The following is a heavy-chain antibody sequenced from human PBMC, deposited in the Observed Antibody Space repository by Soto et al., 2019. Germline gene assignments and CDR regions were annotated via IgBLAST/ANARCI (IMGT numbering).Heavy chain of an antibody. V-gene: IGHV3-30*03. CDR3: ASLYCSSTSCYSVGAFDI. CDR2: ISFDGRDQ. J-gene: IGHJ3*02. D-gene: IGHD2-2*01. CDR1: GFAFSSFG. Sequence: GGSLRLSCVASGFAFSSFGMHWVRQAPGKGLECLAVISFDGRDQYYADSVKGRFTISRDSSNNTVSLQMSSLRPEDTAVYYCASLYCSSTSCYSVGAFDIRGQGAMVTVS.